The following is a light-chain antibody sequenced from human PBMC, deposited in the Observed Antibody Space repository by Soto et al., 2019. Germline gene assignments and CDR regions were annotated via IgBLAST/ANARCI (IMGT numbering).Light chain of an antibody. CDR1: SGDIGSYNR. CDR2: EVT. J-gene: IGLJ1*01. Sequence: QSVLTQPASVSGSPGQSITISCTGTSGDIGSYNRVSWYQQHPGKAPKLIIYEVTDRPSGVSNRFSGSKSGNTASLTISGLQSEDEADYYCISYTSDDVRYVFGTGTKVTVL. CDR3: ISYTSDDVRYV. V-gene: IGLV2-14*01.